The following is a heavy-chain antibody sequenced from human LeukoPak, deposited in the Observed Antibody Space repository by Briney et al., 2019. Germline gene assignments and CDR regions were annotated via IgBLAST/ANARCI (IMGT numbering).Heavy chain of an antibody. Sequence: SETLSLTCTVSGGSISSYYWSWIRQHPGKGLEWIGYIYYSGSTYYNPSLKSRVTISVDTSKNQFSLKLSSVTAADTAVYYCARAPLSPYSSSSLDYWGQGTLVTVSS. CDR1: GGSISSYY. J-gene: IGHJ4*02. CDR3: ARAPLSPYSSSSLDY. D-gene: IGHD6-6*01. V-gene: IGHV4-59*06. CDR2: IYYSGST.